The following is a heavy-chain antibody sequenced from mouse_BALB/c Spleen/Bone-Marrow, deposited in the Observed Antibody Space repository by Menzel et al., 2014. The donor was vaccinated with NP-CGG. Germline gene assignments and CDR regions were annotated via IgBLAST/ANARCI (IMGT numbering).Heavy chain of an antibody. CDR3: ARSSSYDYDVGFAY. V-gene: IGHV3-2*02. CDR2: ISYSGST. CDR1: SYSITRDYA. Sequence: EVQLQQSGPGLVKPSQSLSLTCIVTSYSITRDYAWNWIRQFPGNKLEWMGYISYSGSTTYNPSLESRISITRDTSKNQFFLQLNSVATEDTATYYCARSSSYDYDVGFAYWGQGTLVTVSA. D-gene: IGHD2-4*01. J-gene: IGHJ3*01.